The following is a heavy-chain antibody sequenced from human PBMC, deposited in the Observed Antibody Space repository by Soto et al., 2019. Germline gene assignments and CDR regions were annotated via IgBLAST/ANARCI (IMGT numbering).Heavy chain of an antibody. V-gene: IGHV3-23*01. CDR3: ARDQDYYASSGYYVN. J-gene: IGHJ4*02. D-gene: IGHD3-22*01. CDR2: ITASGGTR. CDR1: GFTFSRYA. Sequence: GESLKISCTASGFTFSRYAMGWIRLAPGKGLEWVAGITASGGTRYHADSVKDRFTISRDNSRNTLFLQIDNLRVDDTAVYYCARDQDYYASSGYYVNWGQGTLVTVSS.